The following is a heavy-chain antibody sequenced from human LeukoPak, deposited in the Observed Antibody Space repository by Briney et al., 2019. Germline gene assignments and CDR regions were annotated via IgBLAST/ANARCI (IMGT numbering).Heavy chain of an antibody. CDR3: AGAYCGGDCYSGRAFDI. CDR1: GGSLITYY. Sequence: PSETLSLTCTVSGGSLITYYWSWVRQTPGKGLEWIGYVYYSGKTNYNPSLKSRASISVDPPKNQFSLKLSSVTAADTAVYYCAGAYCGGDCYSGRAFDIWGQGTMVTVSS. J-gene: IGHJ3*02. CDR2: VYYSGKT. V-gene: IGHV4-59*12. D-gene: IGHD2-21*02.